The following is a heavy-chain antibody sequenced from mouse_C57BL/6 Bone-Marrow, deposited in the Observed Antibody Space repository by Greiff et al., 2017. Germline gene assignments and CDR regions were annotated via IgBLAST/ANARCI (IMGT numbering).Heavy chain of an antibody. Sequence: VQLQQPGAELVKPGASVKMSCKASGYTFTSYWITWVQQRPGQGLEWIGDIYPGSGSTNYNEKFKSKATLTVDTSSSTAYMQLSSLTSEDSAVYYCALRAQLRLPTSYYAMDYWGQGTSVTVSS. CDR1: GYTFTSYW. J-gene: IGHJ4*01. V-gene: IGHV1-55*01. D-gene: IGHD3-2*02. CDR3: ALRAQLRLPTSYYAMDY. CDR2: IYPGSGST.